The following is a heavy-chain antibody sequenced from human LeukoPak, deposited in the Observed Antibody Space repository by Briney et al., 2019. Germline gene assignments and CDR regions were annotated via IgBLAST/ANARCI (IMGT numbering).Heavy chain of an antibody. V-gene: IGHV3-11*01. J-gene: IGHJ3*02. CDR2: ISSSGSTI. CDR1: GFTFSDYY. D-gene: IGHD1-26*01. Sequence: GGSLRLPCAASGFTFSDYYMSWIRQAPGKGLEWVSYISSSGSTIYYADSVKGRFTISRDSAKNSLYLQMNSLRAEDTAVYYCARDQGPVGATPHDAFDIWGQGTMVTVSS. CDR3: ARDQGPVGATPHDAFDI.